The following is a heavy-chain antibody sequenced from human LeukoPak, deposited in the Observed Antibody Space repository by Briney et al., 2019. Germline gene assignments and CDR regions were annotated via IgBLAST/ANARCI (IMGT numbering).Heavy chain of an antibody. CDR3: AREGGGKYYYYYGMDV. CDR1: GFTVISNY. V-gene: IGHV3-53*01. Sequence: GGSLRLSCAASGFTVISNYMSWVRQAPGKGLEWVSVIYSGGSAYYADSVKGRFTISRDNSKNTLYLQMNSLRAEDTAVYYCAREGGGKYYYYYGMDVWGQETTVTVSS. D-gene: IGHD2-15*01. CDR2: IYSGGSA. J-gene: IGHJ6*02.